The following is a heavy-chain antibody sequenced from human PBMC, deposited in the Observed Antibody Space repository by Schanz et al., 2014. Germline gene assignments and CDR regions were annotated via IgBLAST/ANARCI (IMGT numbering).Heavy chain of an antibody. J-gene: IGHJ4*02. Sequence: EMQLLESGGGLVQPGGSLRLSCASSGFSFTTYAMSWVRQAPGRGLEWVSYIRSSSTPIYYADSVKGRFTISSDNSKSTLYLQMSSLRAEDTAVYYCAKSQGSSFDSWGQGTLVTVSS. V-gene: IGHV3-23*01. CDR1: GFSFTTYA. D-gene: IGHD6-13*01. CDR2: IRSSSTPI. CDR3: AKSQGSSFDS.